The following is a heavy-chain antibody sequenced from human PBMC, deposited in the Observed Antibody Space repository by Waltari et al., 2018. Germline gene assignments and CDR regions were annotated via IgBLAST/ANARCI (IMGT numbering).Heavy chain of an antibody. CDR2: IIPDSGGT. J-gene: IGHJ4*02. Sequence: QVQLVQSGAEVKKPGASVKVSCKASGYTFTDYYIQWVRQAPGHGLEWMGWIIPDSGGTNYAQKFQGRVTMTRDTSISTAYMELSRLRSDDTAVYYCVCRIAETYFDYWGQGTLVTVSS. D-gene: IGHD6-13*01. CDR1: GYTFTDYY. CDR3: VCRIAETYFDY. V-gene: IGHV1-2*02.